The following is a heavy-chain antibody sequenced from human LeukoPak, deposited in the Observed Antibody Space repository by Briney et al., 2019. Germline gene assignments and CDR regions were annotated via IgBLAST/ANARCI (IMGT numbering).Heavy chain of an antibody. CDR1: GYTFTSYG. D-gene: IGHD3-16*02. CDR3: ARDELYDYVWGSYRSNFDY. J-gene: IGHJ4*02. Sequence: GASVKVSCKASGYTFTSYGISWVRQAPGQGLEWMGWISAYNGNTNYAQKLQGRVTMTTDTSTSTAYMELRSLRSDDTAVYYCARDELYDYVWGSYRSNFDYWGQGTLVTVSS. CDR2: ISAYNGNT. V-gene: IGHV1-18*01.